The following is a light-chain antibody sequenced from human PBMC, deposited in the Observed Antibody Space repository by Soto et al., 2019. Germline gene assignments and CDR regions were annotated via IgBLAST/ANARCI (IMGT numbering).Light chain of an antibody. V-gene: IGKV3-15*01. J-gene: IGKJ4*01. CDR1: QSLRSS. Sequence: EAMMTQSPDTLSVSLGERATLSCRASQSLRSSLAWYQQKPGQAPRLLIYDASTRATGIPARFSGSGSGTEFTLTISSLQSEDFAVYYCQQYNSWPLTFGGGTKVDIK. CDR2: DAS. CDR3: QQYNSWPLT.